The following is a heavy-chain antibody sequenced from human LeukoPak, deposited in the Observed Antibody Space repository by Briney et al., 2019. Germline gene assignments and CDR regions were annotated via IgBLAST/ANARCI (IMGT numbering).Heavy chain of an antibody. J-gene: IGHJ6*02. CDR3: SRRGLTVPAT. CDR2: IYYGGST. D-gene: IGHD6-19*01. V-gene: IGHV4-39*01. Sequence: ASETLSLTCSVSDGSISSNYYWAWIRQPPGKGLEWIGSIYYGGSTHYNPSLMGRPTVSMDTSRNQFSLRLTSVTAADTAVYYCSRRGLTVPATWGRGTTVTVS. CDR1: DGSISSNYY.